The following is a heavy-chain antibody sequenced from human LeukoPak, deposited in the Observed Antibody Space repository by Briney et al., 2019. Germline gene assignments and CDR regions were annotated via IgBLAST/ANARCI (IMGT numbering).Heavy chain of an antibody. V-gene: IGHV3-23*01. CDR3: AKGTAARPFDY. CDR2: ISGSGGTT. J-gene: IGHJ4*02. CDR1: GFTFSSYA. D-gene: IGHD6-6*01. Sequence: GGSLRLSCAASGFTFSSYAMSWVRQAPGKGLEWVSVISGSGGTTYYADSVKGRFTISGDNSKNTLYLQMNSLRVEDTAVYYCAKGTAARPFDYWGQGTLVTVSS.